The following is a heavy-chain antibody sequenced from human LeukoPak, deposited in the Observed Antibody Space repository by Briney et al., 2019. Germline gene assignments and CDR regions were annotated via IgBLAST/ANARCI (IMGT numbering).Heavy chain of an antibody. V-gene: IGHV1-46*01. Sequence: GASVKVSCKASGYTFTDYYIHWVRQAPGQGLEWMGIINPSGGSTSYAQKFQGRVTMTRDTSTSTVYMELSSLRSEDTAVYYCARDLGVIALSSYFDYWGQGTLVTVSS. CDR2: INPSGGST. D-gene: IGHD2-21*01. CDR1: GYTFTDYY. CDR3: ARDLGVIALSSYFDY. J-gene: IGHJ4*02.